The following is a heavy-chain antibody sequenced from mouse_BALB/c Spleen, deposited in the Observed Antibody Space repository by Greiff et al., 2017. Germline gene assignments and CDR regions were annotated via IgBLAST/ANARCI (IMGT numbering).Heavy chain of an antibody. CDR1: GFTFSSYY. CDR2: INSNGGST. D-gene: IGHD1-3*01. V-gene: IGHV5-6-2*01. J-gene: IGHJ4*01. Sequence: DVMLVESGGGLVKLGGSLKLSCAASGFTFSSYYMSWVRQTPEKRLELVAAINSNGGSTYYPDTVKGRFTISRDNAKNTLYLQMSSLKSEDTALYYCARQSGGYAMDYWGQGTSVTVSS. CDR3: ARQSGGYAMDY.